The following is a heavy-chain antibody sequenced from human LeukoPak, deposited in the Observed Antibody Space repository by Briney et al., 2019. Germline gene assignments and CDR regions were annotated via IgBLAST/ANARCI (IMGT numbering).Heavy chain of an antibody. D-gene: IGHD5-18*01. CDR3: AKDSRYGYRWDYDY. Sequence: GGTLRLSCAASGFTFSSYGMSWVRQAPGKGLEWVSAISGSGAITYYADSVKGRFTISRDNSKNTLYLQMNSLRAEDTAVYCCAKDSRYGYRWDYDYWGQGTLVTVSS. CDR1: GFTFSSYG. CDR2: ISGSGAIT. J-gene: IGHJ4*02. V-gene: IGHV3-23*01.